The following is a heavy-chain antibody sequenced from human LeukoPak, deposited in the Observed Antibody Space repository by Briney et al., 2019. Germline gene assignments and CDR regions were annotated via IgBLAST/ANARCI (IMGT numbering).Heavy chain of an antibody. J-gene: IGHJ3*02. Sequence: PGRSLRLSCTASGFNFRSYAMYWVRQAPGKELEWVAIISYDGSNEHYADSVKGRFTISRDTSKHTLYLQMNSLRAEDTAVYYCARICSGGNCYFPSIWGQGTMVTVSS. CDR2: ISYDGSNE. V-gene: IGHV3-30-3*01. CDR3: ARICSGGNCYFPSI. CDR1: GFNFRSYA. D-gene: IGHD2-15*01.